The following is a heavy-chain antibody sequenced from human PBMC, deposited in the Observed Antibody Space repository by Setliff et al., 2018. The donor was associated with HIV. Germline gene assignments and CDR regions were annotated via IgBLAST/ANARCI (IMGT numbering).Heavy chain of an antibody. V-gene: IGHV4-39*01. CDR2: IYYSGAT. CDR1: GGSMSSSRYY. CDR3: ARLGYVSGGFYKTPGPYYFDY. D-gene: IGHD3-10*01. Sequence: SETLSVTCTVSGGSMSSSRYYWGWIRQTPDKGLEWIGIIYYSGATYYNPSLKSRVTISVDTSRNQFSLKLRSVTAADTAAYYCARLGYVSGGFYKTPGPYYFDYWGQGALVTVSS. J-gene: IGHJ4*02.